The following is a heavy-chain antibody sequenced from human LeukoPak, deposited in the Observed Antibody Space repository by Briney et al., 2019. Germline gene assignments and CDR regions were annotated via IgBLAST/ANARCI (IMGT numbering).Heavy chain of an antibody. CDR2: IWYDGSNK. J-gene: IGHJ5*02. Sequence: PGRSLRLSCAASGFTFSSYGMHWVRQAPGKGLEWVAVIWYDGSNKYYADSVKGRFTISRDNSKNTLYLQMNSLRAEDTAVYYCARVSNFDWLLSRNWFDPWGQGTLVTVSS. CDR3: ARVSNFDWLLSRNWFDP. D-gene: IGHD3-9*01. CDR1: GFTFSSYG. V-gene: IGHV3-33*01.